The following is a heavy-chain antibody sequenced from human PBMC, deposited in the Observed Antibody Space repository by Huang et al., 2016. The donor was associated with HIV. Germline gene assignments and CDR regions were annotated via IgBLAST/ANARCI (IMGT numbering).Heavy chain of an antibody. J-gene: IGHJ4*02. CDR3: AKPSGDYEFFDF. CDR2: ISKDGSRK. D-gene: IGHD4-17*01. CDR1: GFMFSTFG. Sequence: QVHLEESGGGVVQPGRPLRLSCTASGFMFSTFGIDWVRQAPGKGLGGVAGISKDGSRKYYVDSVKGRFTISRDNAKNIVYLQMNSLRPEDTAVYYCAKPSGDYEFFDFWGQGTVVTVSS. V-gene: IGHV3-30*18.